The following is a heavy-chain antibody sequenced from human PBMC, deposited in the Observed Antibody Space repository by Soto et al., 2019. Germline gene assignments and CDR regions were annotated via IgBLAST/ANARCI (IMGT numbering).Heavy chain of an antibody. V-gene: IGHV3-23*01. J-gene: IGHJ4*02. Sequence: GSLRLSCAASGFTFSSYAMSWVRQAPGKGLEWVSAISGSGGSTYYADSVKGRFTISRDNSKNTLYLQMNSLIAEDTAVYYCAKTSATIYYFDYWGQGTLVTVSS. D-gene: IGHD1-26*01. CDR1: GFTFSSYA. CDR2: ISGSGGST. CDR3: AKTSATIYYFDY.